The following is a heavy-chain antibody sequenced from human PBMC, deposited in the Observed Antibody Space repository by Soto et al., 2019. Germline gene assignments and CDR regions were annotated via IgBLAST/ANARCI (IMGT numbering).Heavy chain of an antibody. J-gene: IGHJ4*02. Sequence: GGSLRLSCVGSGFTFSSFEMNWVRQTPGKGLEWLSYIGRSGETIYYADSVKGRFTISRDNAKSTLYLQMNSLRAEDTAVYYCATLNSFGSDYWGRGTLVTVSS. CDR2: IGRSGETI. V-gene: IGHV3-48*03. D-gene: IGHD5-18*01. CDR3: ATLNSFGSDY. CDR1: GFTFSSFE.